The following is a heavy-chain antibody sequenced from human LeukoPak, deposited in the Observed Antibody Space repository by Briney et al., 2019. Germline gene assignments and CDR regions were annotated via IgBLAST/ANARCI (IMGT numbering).Heavy chain of an antibody. J-gene: IGHJ5*02. Sequence: GSLRLSCAASGFTFSDYYMSYIRQASGGGLELVSYISTTSTYTDYADSVRGRFTISRDNAKNLLYLQMNSLRPEDTAVYYCARDWYCSSSICYTDRNWFDPWGQGTLVTVSS. CDR2: ISTTSTYT. CDR1: GFTFSDYY. V-gene: IGHV3-11*05. D-gene: IGHD2-2*02. CDR3: ARDWYCSSSICYTDRNWFDP.